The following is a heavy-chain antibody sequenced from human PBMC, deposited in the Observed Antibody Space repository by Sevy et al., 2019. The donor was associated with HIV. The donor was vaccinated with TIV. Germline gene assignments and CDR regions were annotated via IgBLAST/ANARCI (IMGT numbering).Heavy chain of an antibody. V-gene: IGHV3-49*04. CDR1: GFTFGDYA. CDR2: IRSKTFGGTT. CDR3: TRIRGTISPLYYFGMDV. J-gene: IGHJ6*02. D-gene: IGHD3-10*01. Sequence: GGSLRLSCTTSGFTFGDYAMSWVRQAPGEGLDWVGLIRSKTFGGTTEYAASVKGRFRISRDDSKNIAYLQMNSLKNEDTAVYYCTRIRGTISPLYYFGMDVWGQGTTVTVSS.